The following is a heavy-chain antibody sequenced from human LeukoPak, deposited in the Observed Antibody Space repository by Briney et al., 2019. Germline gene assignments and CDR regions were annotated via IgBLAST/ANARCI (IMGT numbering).Heavy chain of an antibody. CDR1: GFTFSSFS. J-gene: IGHJ6*02. Sequence: GRSLRLSCVASGFTFSSFSMDWVRQAPGKGLEWVSSISSSTSYIYYADSVQGRLTISRDNDKKSLYLQMNSLRAEDTAVYYCACGYSYVYGMDVWGQGTTVTVSS. CDR2: ISSSTSYI. CDR3: ACGYSYVYGMDV. D-gene: IGHD5-18*01. V-gene: IGHV3-21*01.